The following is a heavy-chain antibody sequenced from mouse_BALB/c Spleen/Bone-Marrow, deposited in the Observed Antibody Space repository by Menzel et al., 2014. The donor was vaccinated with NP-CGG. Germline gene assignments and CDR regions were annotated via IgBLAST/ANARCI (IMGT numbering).Heavy chain of an antibody. Sequence: DVKLVEPGPDLVKPSQSLSLTCTVTGYSITSGYSWHWIRQFPGNKLEWMGYIHYSGSTNYNPSLKSRISITRDTSKNQFFLQLISVTTEDSATYYCARGENYGYDGFAYWGQGTLVTVSA. D-gene: IGHD2-2*01. CDR3: ARGENYGYDGFAY. J-gene: IGHJ3*01. CDR1: GYSITSGYS. CDR2: IHYSGST. V-gene: IGHV3-1*02.